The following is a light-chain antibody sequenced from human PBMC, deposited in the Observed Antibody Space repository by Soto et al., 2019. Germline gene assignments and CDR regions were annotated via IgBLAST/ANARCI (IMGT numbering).Light chain of an antibody. Sequence: DIQMTQSPSTLSASVGDRVTITCRASQSITDWLAWYQQKPGKAPKFLIYKASNLEGGVPSRFSGSGSGTEFTLSISCVQPDGFATYYCQYWDNYSWTFGQGTKVEFK. CDR2: KAS. V-gene: IGKV1-5*03. CDR1: QSITDW. J-gene: IGKJ1*01. CDR3: QYWDNYSWT.